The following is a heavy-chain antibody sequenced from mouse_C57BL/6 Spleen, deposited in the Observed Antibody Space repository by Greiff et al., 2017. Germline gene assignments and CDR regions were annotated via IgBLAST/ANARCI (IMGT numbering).Heavy chain of an antibody. CDR1: GYTFTGYW. V-gene: IGHV1-9*01. CDR3: ARWGYYDYDEGFAY. D-gene: IGHD2-4*01. J-gene: IGHJ3*01. Sequence: VQVVESGAELMKPGASVKLSCKATGYTFTGYWIEWVNQRPGHGLEWIGEILPGSGSTNYNEKFKGKATFTADTSSNTAYMQLSSLTTEDSSIYYCARWGYYDYDEGFAYWGQGTLVTVSA. CDR2: ILPGSGST.